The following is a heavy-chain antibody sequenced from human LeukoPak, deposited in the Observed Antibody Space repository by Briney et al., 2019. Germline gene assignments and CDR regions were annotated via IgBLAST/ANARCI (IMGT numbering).Heavy chain of an antibody. CDR1: GGSISSSNW. CDR2: IYHSGST. D-gene: IGHD2-8*01. J-gene: IGHJ4*02. Sequence: PSETLSLTCAVSGGSISSSNWWSWVRQPLGKGLEWIGEIYHSGSTNYNPSLKSRVTISVDKSKNQFSLKLSSVTAADTAVYYCVQRILGYCTNGVCRDYWGQGTLVTVSS. V-gene: IGHV4-4*02. CDR3: VQRILGYCTNGVCRDY.